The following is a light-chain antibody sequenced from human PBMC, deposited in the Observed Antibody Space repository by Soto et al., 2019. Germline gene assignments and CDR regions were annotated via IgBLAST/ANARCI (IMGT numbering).Light chain of an antibody. CDR2: KAS. CDR1: QSISSW. Sequence: DIQMTPSPSTPSASVGDKVTNTCRASQSISSWLAWYQQKPGKAPKLLIYKASSLESGVPSRFSGSGSGTEFTLTISSLQPDDFATYYCQQYNSYSWTFGQGTKVDIK. J-gene: IGKJ1*01. CDR3: QQYNSYSWT. V-gene: IGKV1-5*03.